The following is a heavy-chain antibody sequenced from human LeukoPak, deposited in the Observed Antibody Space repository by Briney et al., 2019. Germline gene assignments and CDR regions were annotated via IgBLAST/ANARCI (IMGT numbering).Heavy chain of an antibody. J-gene: IGHJ4*02. CDR3: ARSDAYNKPTDY. CDR2: ISYDGSNK. Sequence: GGSLRLSCAASGFTFSNYVIHWVRQAPGKGLVWVAVISYDGSNKYYADSVKGRFTISRDNSKNTLYLQMNSLRAEDTAVYYCARSDAYNKPTDYWGQGTLVTVSS. D-gene: IGHD5-24*01. V-gene: IGHV3-30*04. CDR1: GFTFSNYV.